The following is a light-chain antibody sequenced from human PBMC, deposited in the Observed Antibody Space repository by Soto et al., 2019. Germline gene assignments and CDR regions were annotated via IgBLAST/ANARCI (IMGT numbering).Light chain of an antibody. CDR1: SGDVGSYNL. CDR3: CSYAGSSTL. CDR2: EVT. J-gene: IGLJ2*01. V-gene: IGLV2-23*02. Sequence: QSVLTQPASVSGSPGQSITISCTGTSGDVGSYNLVSWYQQYPGKVPKLMISEVTKRPSGVSDRFSGSKSGNTASLTISGLQAEDEADYYCCSYAGSSTLFGGGTKLTVL.